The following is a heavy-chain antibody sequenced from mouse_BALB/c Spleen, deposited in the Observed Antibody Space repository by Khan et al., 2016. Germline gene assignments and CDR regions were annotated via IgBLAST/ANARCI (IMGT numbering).Heavy chain of an antibody. V-gene: IGHV14-4*02. CDR1: VFNIKDYY. CDR3: NAIYYGSDVYFDY. D-gene: IGHD1-1*01. Sequence: VQLQQSGAELVRSGASVKLSCTASVFNIKDYYMHWVKQRPEQGLEWIGWIDPENGDTEYAPKFQGKATMTADTSSNAAYLQFSSLTSEDSAVYYCNAIYYGSDVYFDYWGQGTTVTVSS. J-gene: IGHJ2*01. CDR2: IDPENGDT.